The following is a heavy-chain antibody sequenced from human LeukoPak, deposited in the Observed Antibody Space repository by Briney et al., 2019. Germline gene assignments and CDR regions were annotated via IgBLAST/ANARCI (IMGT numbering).Heavy chain of an antibody. V-gene: IGHV1-2*02. D-gene: IGHD3-22*01. Sequence: ASVKVSCKASGYTFTGYYMHWVRQAPGQGLEWMGWINPNSGGTNYAQKFQGRVTMTRDTSISTAYMELSRLRSDDTAVYYCASPYLSDYYDSSGYYYWGQGTLVTVSS. J-gene: IGHJ4*02. CDR1: GYTFTGYY. CDR2: INPNSGGT. CDR3: ASPYLSDYYDSSGYYY.